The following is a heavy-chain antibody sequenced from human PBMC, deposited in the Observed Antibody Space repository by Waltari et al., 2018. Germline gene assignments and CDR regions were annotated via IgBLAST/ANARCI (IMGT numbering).Heavy chain of an antibody. CDR2: ISGSGSPT. J-gene: IGHJ4*02. CDR3: APLGASSLTLTA. Sequence: EVQLVESGGGLVQPGGSLNLSCAASGFPFSTYGMNWVRQAPGQGLEWVSHISGSGSPTYYADSVKGRFTISRDNAMNSLYLQMNSLRAEDTAVYYCAPLGASSLTLTAWGQGTLVTVSS. D-gene: IGHD1-26*01. CDR1: GFPFSTYG. V-gene: IGHV3-48*01.